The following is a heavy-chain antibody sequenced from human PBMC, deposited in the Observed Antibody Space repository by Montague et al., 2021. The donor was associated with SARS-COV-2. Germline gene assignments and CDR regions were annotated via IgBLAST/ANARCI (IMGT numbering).Heavy chain of an antibody. Sequence: SETLSLTCTVSGGSISSYYWSWIRQPPGKGLEWIGYIYYSGSTNYSPFLKSRVTIPVDTSKNQFSLKLSSVTAADTAVYYCARGSGWMGNAFDTWGQGTMVTVSS. CDR1: GGSISSYY. V-gene: IGHV4-59*01. D-gene: IGHD6-19*01. CDR2: IYYSGST. CDR3: ARGSGWMGNAFDT. J-gene: IGHJ3*02.